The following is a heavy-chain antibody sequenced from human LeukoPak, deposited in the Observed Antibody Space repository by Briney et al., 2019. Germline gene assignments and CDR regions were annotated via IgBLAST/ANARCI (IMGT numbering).Heavy chain of an antibody. J-gene: IGHJ4*02. V-gene: IGHV4-4*02. CDR2: IAHDGTT. CDR1: GGSIDITNY. CDR3: TREDRPYCPFAY. Sequence: SGTLSLTCGVSGGSIDITNYWRWVRQAPGKGLEWIGEIAHDGTTNYNPSLRSRVAMSFDRANNQFTLSLTSVTAADTAVYYCTREDRPYCPFAYWGQGVLVTVSS. D-gene: IGHD1-26*01.